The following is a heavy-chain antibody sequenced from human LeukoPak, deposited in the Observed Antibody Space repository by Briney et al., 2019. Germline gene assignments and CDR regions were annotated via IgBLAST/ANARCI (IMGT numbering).Heavy chain of an antibody. V-gene: IGHV3-21*01. CDR3: ARDCGGDCYYDY. Sequence: SGGSLRLSCAASGFTFSSYIMNWVRQAPGKGLEWVSSISSSSSYIYYADSVKGRFTISRDNAKNSLYLQMNSLRAEDTAVYYCARDCGGDCYYDYWGQGTLVTVSS. J-gene: IGHJ4*02. D-gene: IGHD2-21*02. CDR1: GFTFSSYI. CDR2: ISSSSSYI.